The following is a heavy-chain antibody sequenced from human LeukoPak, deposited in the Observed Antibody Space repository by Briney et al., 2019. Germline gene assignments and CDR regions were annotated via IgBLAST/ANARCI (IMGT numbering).Heavy chain of an antibody. CDR1: GFTVSSNY. V-gene: IGHV3-21*01. CDR3: ARDGSRGNLVTAPDY. D-gene: IGHD2-21*02. J-gene: IGHJ4*02. CDR2: ITSSSVYI. Sequence: GGSLRLSCAASGFTVSSNYMSWVRQAPGKGLEWVSSITSSSVYIYYADSVRGRFTISRDNAKNSLYLQMNSLRAEDTAIYYCARDGSRGNLVTAPDYWGQGTLVTVSS.